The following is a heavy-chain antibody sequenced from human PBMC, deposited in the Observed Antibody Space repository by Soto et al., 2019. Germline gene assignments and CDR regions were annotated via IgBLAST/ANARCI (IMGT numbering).Heavy chain of an antibody. CDR1: GFTFSSYW. V-gene: IGHV3-7*04. Sequence: PGGSLRLSCGASGFTFSSYWMNWVRQAPGKGLEWVANIKQDGSETSYVDSVKGRFTISRDNAKNSLYLQMSSLRAEDTAVYYCARVDDNAWYTRDYWGQGTLVTVSS. CDR3: ARVDDNAWYTRDY. D-gene: IGHD6-13*01. J-gene: IGHJ4*02. CDR2: IKQDGSET.